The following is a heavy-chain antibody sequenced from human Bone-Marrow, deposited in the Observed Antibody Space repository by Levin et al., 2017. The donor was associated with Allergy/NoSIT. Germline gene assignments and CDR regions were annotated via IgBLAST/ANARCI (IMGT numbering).Heavy chain of an antibody. CDR1: GFTFSDYW. V-gene: IGHV3-7*01. Sequence: PGGSLRLSCAASGFTFSDYWMSWVRQFPGKGLNWVANIKGDGSNKDYVDSVKGRFTISRDNAKNSLYLQMDSLRAEDTAIYYCARFSRSNSENYWGQGTLVTVSS. J-gene: IGHJ4*02. CDR2: IKGDGSNK. D-gene: IGHD2-21*01. CDR3: ARFSRSNSENY.